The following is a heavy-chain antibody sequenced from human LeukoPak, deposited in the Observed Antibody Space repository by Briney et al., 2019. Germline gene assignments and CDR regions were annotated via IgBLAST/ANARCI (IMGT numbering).Heavy chain of an antibody. Sequence: PGGSLRLSCAASGFTFSSYSMNWVRQAPGKGLEWVSSISSSSSYIYYADSVKGRFTISRDNAKNSLYLQMNSLRAEDTAVYYCARRSLTVAGTGYYYGMDVWGQGATVTVSS. CDR2: ISSSSSYI. CDR1: GFTFSSYS. J-gene: IGHJ6*02. CDR3: ARRSLTVAGTGYYYGMDV. V-gene: IGHV3-21*01. D-gene: IGHD6-19*01.